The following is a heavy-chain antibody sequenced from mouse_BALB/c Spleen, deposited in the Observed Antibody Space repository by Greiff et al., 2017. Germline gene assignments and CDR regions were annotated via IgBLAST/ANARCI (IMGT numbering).Heavy chain of an antibody. J-gene: IGHJ4*01. D-gene: IGHD1-1*01. V-gene: IGHV14-3*02. Sequence: EVQLQQSGAELVKPGASVKLSCTASGFNIKDTYMHWVKQRPEQGLEWIGRIDPANGNTKYDPKFQGKATITADTSSNTAYLQLSSLTSEDTAVYYCARSYYYGSSYRYAMDYWGQGTSVTVSS. CDR2: IDPANGNT. CDR3: ARSYYYGSSYRYAMDY. CDR1: GFNIKDTY.